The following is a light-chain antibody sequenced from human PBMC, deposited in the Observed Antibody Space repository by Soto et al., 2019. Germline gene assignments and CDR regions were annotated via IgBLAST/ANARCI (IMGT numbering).Light chain of an antibody. V-gene: IGKV3-11*01. Sequence: EIVMTQSPGTLSLSPGERATLSCRASQSVSDYLAWYQQKPGQAPRLLIYDASTRATGIPARLSGSGSGTDFTLTISSLEPEDFAVYFCQQRYNWPPWTFGQGTKVDIK. CDR1: QSVSDY. CDR2: DAS. J-gene: IGKJ1*01. CDR3: QQRYNWPPWT.